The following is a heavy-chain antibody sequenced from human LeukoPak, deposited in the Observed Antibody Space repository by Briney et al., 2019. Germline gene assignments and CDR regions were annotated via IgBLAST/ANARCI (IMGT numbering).Heavy chain of an antibody. V-gene: IGHV3-30-3*01. J-gene: IGHJ4*02. CDR3: ARGGYYYDSSREFDY. D-gene: IGHD3-22*01. CDR2: ISYDGSNK. CDR1: GFTFSSYA. Sequence: PGRSLRLSCAASGFTFSSYAMHWVRQAPGKGLEWVAVISYDGSNKYYADSVKGRFTISRDNSKNTLYLQMNSLRAEDTAVYYCARGGYYYDSSREFDYWGQGTLVTVSS.